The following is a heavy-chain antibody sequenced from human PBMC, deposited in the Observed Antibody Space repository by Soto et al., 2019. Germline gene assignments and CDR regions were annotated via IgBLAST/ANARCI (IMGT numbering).Heavy chain of an antibody. CDR1: GGSFSGYY. CDR3: ARGPPSVWGSYRYYNYYYGMDV. Sequence: LETLSLTCAVYGGSFSGYYWSWIRQPPGKGLEWIGEINHSGSTNYNPSLKSRVTISVDTSKNQFSLKLSSVTAADTAVYYCARGPPSVWGSYRYYNYYYGMDVWGQGTTVTVSS. D-gene: IGHD3-16*02. CDR2: INHSGST. V-gene: IGHV4-34*01. J-gene: IGHJ6*02.